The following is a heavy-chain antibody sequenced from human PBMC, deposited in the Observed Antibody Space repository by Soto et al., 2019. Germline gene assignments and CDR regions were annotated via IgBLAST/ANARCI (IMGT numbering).Heavy chain of an antibody. J-gene: IGHJ6*02. V-gene: IGHV3-23*01. D-gene: IGHD3-3*01. CDR1: GFTFSSYA. CDR3: AKDGGYDFWSGYSQYYYYGMDV. Sequence: PGGSLRLSCAASGFTFSSYAMSWVRQAPGKGLEWVSAISGSGGSTYYADSVKGRFTISRDNSKNTLYLQMNSLRAEDTAVYYCAKDGGYDFWSGYSQYYYYGMDVWG. CDR2: ISGSGGST.